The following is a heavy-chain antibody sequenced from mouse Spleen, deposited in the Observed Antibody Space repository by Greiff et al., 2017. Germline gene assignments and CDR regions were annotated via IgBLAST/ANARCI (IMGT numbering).Heavy chain of an antibody. CDR1: GFTFSSYA. CDR3: ARPGSYGNYEGWFAY. D-gene: IGHD2-1*01. V-gene: IGHV5-9-3*01. CDR2: ISSGGGNT. Sequence: EVHLVESGGGLVKLGGSLKLSCAASGFTFSSYAMSWVRQTPEKRLEWVATISSGGGNTYYPDSVKGRFTISRDNAKNTLYLQMSSLKSEDTAMYYCARPGSYGNYEGWFAYWGQGTLVTVSA. J-gene: IGHJ3*01.